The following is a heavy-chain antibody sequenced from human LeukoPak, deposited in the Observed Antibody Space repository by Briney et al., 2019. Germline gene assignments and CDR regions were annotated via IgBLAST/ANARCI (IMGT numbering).Heavy chain of an antibody. CDR2: INPSDGKT. J-gene: IGHJ4*02. CDR3: AREIGPRQQQLWRSAFDY. CDR1: GYTFTNYY. D-gene: IGHD5-18*01. V-gene: IGHV1-46*01. Sequence: ASVKVSCKPSGYTFTNYYMHWVRQAPGQGLEWMGIINPSDGKTSYAQKFKGRVTMTRDTSTSTGYMELSSLQSEEAPVYYCAREIGPRQQQLWRSAFDYLGQGTLGTVSS.